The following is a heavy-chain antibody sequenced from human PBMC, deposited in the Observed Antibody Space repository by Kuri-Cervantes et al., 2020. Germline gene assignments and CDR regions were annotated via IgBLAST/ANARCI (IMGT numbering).Heavy chain of an antibody. CDR3: ARASAAVGMSSHFDY. J-gene: IGHJ4*02. CDR2: IYYSGST. Sequence: SETLSLTCTASGDSINTRHYYWGWIRQPPGKGLEWIGSIYYSGSTYYNPSLKSRVTISVDKSKNQFSLKLTSVTAADTAVYYCARASAAVGMSSHFDYWGQGTLVTVSS. CDR1: GDSINTRHYY. D-gene: IGHD6-13*01. V-gene: IGHV4-39*07.